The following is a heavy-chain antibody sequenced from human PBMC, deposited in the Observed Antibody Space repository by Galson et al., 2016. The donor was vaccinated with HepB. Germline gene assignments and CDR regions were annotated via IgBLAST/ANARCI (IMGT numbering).Heavy chain of an antibody. Sequence: SLRLSCAASGFTFSNYAMHWARQAPGKGLECVAIVSYDGRYKSYADSVKGRFTISRDNSKNTLYLQMNSLRADDTALYYCARVQTLVTIFGDYGMDVWGQGTTVTVSS. V-gene: IGHV3-30*04. CDR2: VSYDGRYK. CDR3: ARVQTLVTIFGDYGMDV. J-gene: IGHJ6*02. D-gene: IGHD3-3*01. CDR1: GFTFSNYA.